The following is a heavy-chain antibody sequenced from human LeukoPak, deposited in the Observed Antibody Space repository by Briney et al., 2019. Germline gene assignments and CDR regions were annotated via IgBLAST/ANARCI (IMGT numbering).Heavy chain of an antibody. D-gene: IGHD5-12*01. J-gene: IGHJ4*02. V-gene: IGHV1-18*01. Sequence: ASVKVSCKTSGYTFTGYGITWVRQAPGQGLEWMGWINAYNGNTDYSQKLQGRVTMTTDTSTSTAYMELRSLRSDDTAVYYRARFISGYYYYFDYWGQGTLVTVSS. CDR1: GYTFTGYG. CDR3: ARFISGYYYYFDY. CDR2: INAYNGNT.